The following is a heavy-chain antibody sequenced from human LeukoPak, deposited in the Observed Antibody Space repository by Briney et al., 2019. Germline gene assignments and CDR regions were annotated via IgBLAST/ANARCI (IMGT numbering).Heavy chain of an antibody. D-gene: IGHD6-6*01. Sequence: SVKVSCKASGGTFSSYAISWVRQAPGQGLEWMGGIIPIFGTANYAQKFQGRVTITTDESTSTAYMELSSLRSEDPAVYYCARDRPPRIAARLHYYYYYMDVWGKGTTVTVSS. CDR3: ARDRPPRIAARLHYYYYYMDV. V-gene: IGHV1-69*05. CDR2: IIPIFGTA. J-gene: IGHJ6*03. CDR1: GGTFSSYA.